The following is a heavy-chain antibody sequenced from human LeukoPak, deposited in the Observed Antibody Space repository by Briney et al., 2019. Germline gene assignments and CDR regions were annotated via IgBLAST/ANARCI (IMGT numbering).Heavy chain of an antibody. CDR1: GGSISSHY. CDR3: ARHATGSYSVPWLDP. D-gene: IGHD3-10*01. Sequence: SETLSLTCTVSGGSISSHYWSWIRQPPGKGLEWIGYFSDSGSTIYNPSLKSRVTILGDTSKNQFTLKLSSVTAADTAVYYCARHATGSYSVPWLDPWGQGTLVTVSP. V-gene: IGHV4-59*08. J-gene: IGHJ5*02. CDR2: FSDSGST.